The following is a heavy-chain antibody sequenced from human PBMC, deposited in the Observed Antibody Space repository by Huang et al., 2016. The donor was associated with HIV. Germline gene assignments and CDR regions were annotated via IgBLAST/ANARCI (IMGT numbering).Heavy chain of an antibody. V-gene: IGHV4-39*01. CDR1: GGSISSSSYY. J-gene: IGHJ3*02. D-gene: IGHD2-2*01. CDR3: ARHMDCSSSSCLAGGHERGPFDM. Sequence: QLQLQESGPGLVKPSETLSLTCSVSGGSISSSSYYWGWIHQPPGKGLEWIGSIYYGGSTFDNPSRKSRVTISVDTSKNQFSLRLSSVTAADTSVYYCARHMDCSSSSCLAGGHERGPFDMWGQGTMVTVSS. CDR2: IYYGGST.